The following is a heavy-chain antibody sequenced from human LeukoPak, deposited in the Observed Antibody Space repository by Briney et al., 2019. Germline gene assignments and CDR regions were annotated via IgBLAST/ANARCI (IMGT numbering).Heavy chain of an antibody. D-gene: IGHD6-6*01. Sequence: ASVKVSCKASGYTFTSYYMHWVRQAPGQGLEWMGIINPSGGSTSYAQKFQGRVTMTRDMSTSTVYMELSSLRSEDTAVYYCASQGYSSSSFLGGRAFDYWGQGTLVIVSS. CDR2: INPSGGST. V-gene: IGHV1-46*01. J-gene: IGHJ4*02. CDR1: GYTFTSYY. CDR3: ASQGYSSSSFLGGRAFDY.